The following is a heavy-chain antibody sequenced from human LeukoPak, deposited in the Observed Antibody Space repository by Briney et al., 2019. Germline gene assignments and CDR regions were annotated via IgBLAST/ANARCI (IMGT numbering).Heavy chain of an antibody. V-gene: IGHV4-34*01. CDR2: INHSGST. D-gene: IGHD3-22*01. J-gene: IGHJ4*02. CDR3: ARALSSGYYSLNY. CDR1: GGSFSGYY. Sequence: KPSETLSLSCAVYGGSFSGYYWSWIRQPPGKGLEWIGGINHSGSTNYNPSLKSRVTISVDTSKNQFSLKLSSVTAADTAVYYCARALSSGYYSLNYWGQGTLVTVSS.